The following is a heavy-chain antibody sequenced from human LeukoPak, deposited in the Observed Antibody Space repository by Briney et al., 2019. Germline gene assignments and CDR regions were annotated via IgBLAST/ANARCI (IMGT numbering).Heavy chain of an antibody. Sequence: ASVKVSCKASGYTFTSYGISWVRQAPGQGLEWMGWIGPYNGNTNYAQNLQGRVTMTTDTSTSTAYMELGSLGSDDTAVYYCARDQGSLVRGVIGYWGQGTLVTVSS. J-gene: IGHJ4*02. CDR3: ARDQGSLVRGVIGY. V-gene: IGHV1-18*01. D-gene: IGHD3-10*01. CDR2: IGPYNGNT. CDR1: GYTFTSYG.